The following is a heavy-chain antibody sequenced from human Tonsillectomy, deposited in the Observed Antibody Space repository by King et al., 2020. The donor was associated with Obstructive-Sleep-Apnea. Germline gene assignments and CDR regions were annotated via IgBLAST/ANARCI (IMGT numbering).Heavy chain of an antibody. J-gene: IGHJ4*02. V-gene: IGHV1-2*02. D-gene: IGHD2-15*01. CDR3: ASNHPYFSGVSCPFDY. CDR2: INPNSGGT. Sequence: VQLVQSGAEVKKPGASVKVSCKASGYTFTGYYMHWVRQAPGQGLEWMGWINPNSGGTNYAQKFQGRVTMTRDTSISTAYMELSRLRSDDTAVYYCASNHPYFSGVSCPFDYWGQGTLVPVSS. CDR1: GYTFTGYY.